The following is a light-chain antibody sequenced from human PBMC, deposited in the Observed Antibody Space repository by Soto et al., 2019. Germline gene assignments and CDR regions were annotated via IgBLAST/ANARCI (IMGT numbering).Light chain of an antibody. CDR2: EVT. CDR1: SSDVGAFNY. Sequence: QSALTQPPSASGSPGQSVTISCTGTSSDVGAFNYVSWYQQHPGKAPRLIIYEVTKRPSGVPDRFSGSESGNTASLTVSGLQTEDEADYYCSSYAGNNDGVFGGGTKLTVL. V-gene: IGLV2-8*01. J-gene: IGLJ3*02. CDR3: SSYAGNNDGV.